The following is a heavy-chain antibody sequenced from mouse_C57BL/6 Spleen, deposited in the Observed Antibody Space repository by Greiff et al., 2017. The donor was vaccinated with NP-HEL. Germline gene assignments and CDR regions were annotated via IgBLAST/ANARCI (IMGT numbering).Heavy chain of an antibody. CDR2: IDPETGGT. CDR1: GYTFTDYE. Sequence: QVQLQQSGAELVRPGASVTLSCKASGYTFTDYEMHWVKQTPVHGLEWIGAIDPETGGTAYNQKFKGKAILTADKSSSTAYMELRSLTSEDSAVYYCTRFYYSGSSPYWYFYVWGTGTTVTVSS. CDR3: TRFYYSGSSPYWYFYV. J-gene: IGHJ1*03. V-gene: IGHV1-15*01. D-gene: IGHD1-1*01.